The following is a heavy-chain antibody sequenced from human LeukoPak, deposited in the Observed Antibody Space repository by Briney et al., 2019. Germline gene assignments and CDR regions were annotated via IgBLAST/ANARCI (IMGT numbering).Heavy chain of an antibody. V-gene: IGHV4-31*03. D-gene: IGHD2-15*01. J-gene: IGHJ5*02. CDR3: AAQDVNWFDP. CDR1: GGPVGSGTYC. Sequence: SETLSLTCTASGGPVGSGTYCWSWIRQHPGKGLEWIGYIYYSGSTYYNPSLKSRVTISVDTSKNQFSLKLSSVTAADTAVYYCAAQDVNWFDPWGQGTLVTVSS. CDR2: IYYSGST.